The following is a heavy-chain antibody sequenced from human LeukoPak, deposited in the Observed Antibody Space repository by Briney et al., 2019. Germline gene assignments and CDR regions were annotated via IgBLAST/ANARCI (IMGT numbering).Heavy chain of an antibody. D-gene: IGHD4-17*01. Sequence: GASVKVSCKASGYSFSIHGITWARQAPGQGLEYLGWISASDGTTNYAQKVQDRVTMTTDTSTSTAYLELRSLRSEDTAVYYCARCGAAVTTHFSHWGQGTLVTVSS. V-gene: IGHV1-18*01. CDR2: ISASDGTT. CDR3: ARCGAAVTTHFSH. J-gene: IGHJ4*02. CDR1: GYSFSIHG.